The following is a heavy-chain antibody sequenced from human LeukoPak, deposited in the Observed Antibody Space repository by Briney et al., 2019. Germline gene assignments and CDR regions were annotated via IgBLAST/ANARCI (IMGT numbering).Heavy chain of an antibody. J-gene: IGHJ4*02. CDR3: ARDRTAMGINDY. D-gene: IGHD5-18*01. CDR2: IWYAGSNK. V-gene: IGHV3-33*01. CDR1: GFTFSSYG. Sequence: GGSLRLSCAASGFTFSSYGMHWVRQAPGKGLEWVAVIWYAGSNKFYADSVKGRFTISRDNAKNSLYLQMNSLRAEDTAVYYCARDRTAMGINDYWGQGTLVTVSS.